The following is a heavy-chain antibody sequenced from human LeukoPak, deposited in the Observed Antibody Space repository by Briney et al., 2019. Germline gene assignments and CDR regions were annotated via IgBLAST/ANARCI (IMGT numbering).Heavy chain of an antibody. CDR2: INPDGDNT. D-gene: IGHD2-2*02. CDR1: GYTFTSHY. CDR3: ARVKYTYGSPGAFDI. Sequence: GASVKVSCKASGYTFTSHYIHWVRQAPGQGLEWMGIINPDGDNTNYAQRFQGRVIMTRDTSTSTVYVELSSLRSEDTAVYYCARVKYTYGSPGAFDIWGQGTMVTVSS. J-gene: IGHJ3*02. V-gene: IGHV1-46*01.